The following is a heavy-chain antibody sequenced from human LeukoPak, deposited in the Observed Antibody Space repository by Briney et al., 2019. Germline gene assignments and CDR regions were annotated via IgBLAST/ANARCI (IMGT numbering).Heavy chain of an antibody. D-gene: IGHD3-22*01. CDR1: GYSFTSYW. CDR2: IYPGDSDT. CDR3: ARRGMYYYVSSGGLDY. J-gene: IGHJ4*02. Sequence: GESLKISCKGSGYSFTSYWIGWVRQMPGTGLVWMGIIYPGDSDTRYSPSFQGQVTISADKSISTAYLQWSSLKASDTAMYYCARRGMYYYVSSGGLDYWGQGTLVTVSS. V-gene: IGHV5-51*01.